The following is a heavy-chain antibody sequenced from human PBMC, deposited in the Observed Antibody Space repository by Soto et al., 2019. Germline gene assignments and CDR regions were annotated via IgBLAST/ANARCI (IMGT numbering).Heavy chain of an antibody. V-gene: IGHV4-39*01. J-gene: IGHJ6*03. CDR1: GGSISSSSYY. CDR2: IYYSGST. Sequence: PSETLSLTCTVSGGSISSSSYYWGWIRQPPGKGLEWIGSIYYSGSTYYNPSLKSRVTISVDTSKNQFSLKLSSVTAADTAVYYCARPVTYYHYYMAVWGKGTTVTVSS. CDR3: ARPVTYYHYYMAV. D-gene: IGHD4-17*01.